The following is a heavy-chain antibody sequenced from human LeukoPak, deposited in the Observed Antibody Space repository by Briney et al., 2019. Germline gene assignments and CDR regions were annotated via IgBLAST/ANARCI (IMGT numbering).Heavy chain of an antibody. CDR3: AREAASTFDY. D-gene: IGHD5/OR15-5a*01. J-gene: IGHJ4*02. V-gene: IGHV6-1*01. CDR1: VSTNSAA. CDR2: TYYRSKWFI. Sequence: SQTLSLTCAISVSTNSAAWNWIRQSPSRGLEWLGRTYYRSKWFIDYAVSVRSRITINPDTSKNQFSLQLDSVTPEDTAVYYCAREAASTFDYWGQGTLVTVSS.